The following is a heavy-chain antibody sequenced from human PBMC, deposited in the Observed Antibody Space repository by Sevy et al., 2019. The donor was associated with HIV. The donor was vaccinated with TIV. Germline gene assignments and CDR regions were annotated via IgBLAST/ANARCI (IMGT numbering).Heavy chain of an antibody. D-gene: IGHD1-1*01. CDR2: IRNKPKGYTT. CDR3: ASALAGRPYCDN. V-gene: IGHV3-72*01. CDR1: GFTFSDQY. J-gene: IGHJ4*02. Sequence: GGSLRLSCAASGFTFSDQYMDWVRQAPGKGLEWVGRIRNKPKGYTTEYAASVKGRFTISRYDSKNSLFLQMNSLKTEDTAMYYCASALAGRPYCDNWGQGTLVTVSS.